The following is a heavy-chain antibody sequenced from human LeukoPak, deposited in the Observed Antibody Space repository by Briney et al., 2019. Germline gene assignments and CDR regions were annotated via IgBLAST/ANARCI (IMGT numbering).Heavy chain of an antibody. CDR1: GFTFSSYA. D-gene: IGHD4-23*01. Sequence: PGGSLRLSCAASGFTFSSYAMSWVRQAPGKGLEWVSVISGSGGSTYYADSVKGRFTISRDNSKNTLYLQMNSLRGEDTALYYCVRVIGGNYGGDYWGQGTLVTVSS. CDR2: ISGSGGST. CDR3: VRVIGGNYGGDY. V-gene: IGHV3-23*01. J-gene: IGHJ4*02.